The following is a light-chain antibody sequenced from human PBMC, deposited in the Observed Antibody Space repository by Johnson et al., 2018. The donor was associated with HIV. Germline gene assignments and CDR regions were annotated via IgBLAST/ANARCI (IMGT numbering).Light chain of an antibody. Sequence: QSVLTQPPSVSAAPGQKVTISCSGSSSNIGNNYVSWYQQLPGTAPKLLIYENNKRPSGIPDRFSASKSGTSAILAITGLHIGDEADYYCAAWDSSLSAHYVIGAGTKLTVL. J-gene: IGLJ1*01. CDR2: ENN. V-gene: IGLV1-51*02. CDR3: AAWDSSLSAHYV. CDR1: SSNIGNNY.